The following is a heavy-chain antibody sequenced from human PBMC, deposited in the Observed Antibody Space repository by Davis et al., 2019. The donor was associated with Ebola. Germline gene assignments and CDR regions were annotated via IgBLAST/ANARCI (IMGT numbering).Heavy chain of an antibody. CDR2: IRWNSGGI. Sequence: PGGSLRLSCAASGFTFSDYPMHWVRQAPGKGLEWVSGIRWNSGGIGYADSVKGRFTISRDNAKNSLYLQMNSLRLEDTALYYCAKIGSSAVARDSDYWGQGTLVTVSS. CDR3: AKIGSSAVARDSDY. D-gene: IGHD6-19*01. CDR1: GFTFSDYP. J-gene: IGHJ4*02. V-gene: IGHV3-9*01.